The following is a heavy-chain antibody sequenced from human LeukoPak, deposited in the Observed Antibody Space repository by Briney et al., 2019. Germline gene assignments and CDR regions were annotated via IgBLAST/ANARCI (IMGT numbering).Heavy chain of an antibody. Sequence: GGSLRLSCAASGFTFSSYSMNWVRQAPGKGLEWISYISLSSGTIYYADSVKGRFTISRDNSKSTLYLQMNSLRAEDTAVYYCAKESGSRSYGAYFPHWGQGTLVTVSS. CDR3: AKESGSRSYGAYFPH. CDR2: ISLSSGTI. CDR1: GFTFSSYS. J-gene: IGHJ1*01. D-gene: IGHD6-13*01. V-gene: IGHV3-48*04.